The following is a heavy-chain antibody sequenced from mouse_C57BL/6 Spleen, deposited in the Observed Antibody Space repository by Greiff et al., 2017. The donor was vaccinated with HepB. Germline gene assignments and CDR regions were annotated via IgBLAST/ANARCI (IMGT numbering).Heavy chain of an antibody. Sequence: VQLQQSGTVLARPGASVKMSCKTSGYTFTSYWMHWVKQRPGQGLEWIGAIYPGNSDTSYNQKFKGKAKLTAVTSASTAYMELSSLTNEDSAVYYCTKGGYYDGYFDYWGQGTTLTVSS. V-gene: IGHV1-5*01. CDR3: TKGGYYDGYFDY. J-gene: IGHJ2*01. D-gene: IGHD2-3*01. CDR2: IYPGNSDT. CDR1: GYTFTSYW.